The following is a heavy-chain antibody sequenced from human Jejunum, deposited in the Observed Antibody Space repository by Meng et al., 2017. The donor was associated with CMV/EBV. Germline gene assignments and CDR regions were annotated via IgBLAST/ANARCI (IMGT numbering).Heavy chain of an antibody. D-gene: IGHD2-15*01. Sequence: LSNHGMHWVRQDPGKGMEWVAGIWYDGSKTDYADTENSRITITRDNTRNRIFLQMDSMRHEDTAVYFCVKDGPSDYLESGADRFDYWGQGTQVTVSS. CDR1: LSNHG. CDR2: IWYDGSKT. J-gene: IGHJ4*02. V-gene: IGHV3-33*03. CDR3: VKDGPSDYLESGADRFDY.